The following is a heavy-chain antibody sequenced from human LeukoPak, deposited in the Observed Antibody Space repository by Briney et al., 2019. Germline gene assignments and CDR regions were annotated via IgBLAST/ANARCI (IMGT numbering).Heavy chain of an antibody. D-gene: IGHD3-22*01. V-gene: IGHV3-64*01. CDR1: GFTFSSYP. Sequence: GGSLRLSCAASGFTFSSYPMHWVRQAPGKRLEYVSAITSDRGSTYYANSVKGRFTIPRDNSRNTLYLQMDSLRVEDMAVYYCARDSYYYDRWGQGTLVTVSS. CDR3: ARDSYYYDR. CDR2: ITSDRGST. J-gene: IGHJ4*02.